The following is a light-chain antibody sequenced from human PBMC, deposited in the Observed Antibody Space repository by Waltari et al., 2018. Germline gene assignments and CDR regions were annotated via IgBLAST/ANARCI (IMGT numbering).Light chain of an antibody. CDR2: DAS. CDR1: QSVRSNS. CDR3: QQYGSSPYT. Sequence: EIVLTQSPDTLSLSPGERATLSCRASQSVRSNSLAWYQQKPGQAPRILIYDASSRNTGIQDKFSGSGSGTDFTLTISRLGPEDFAVYYCQQYGSSPYTFGQGTKVDIK. J-gene: IGKJ2*01. V-gene: IGKV3-20*01.